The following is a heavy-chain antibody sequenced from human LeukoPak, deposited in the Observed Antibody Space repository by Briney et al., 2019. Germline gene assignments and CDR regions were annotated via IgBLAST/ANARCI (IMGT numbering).Heavy chain of an antibody. Sequence: GGSLRLSCAASGFTFSDYYMAWIRQAPGRGPEWLSYISSSSSRIYYVDSVRGRFTISRDNAKNSLYLQMNSLRAEDTAIYFCVRDHVEPDSLTGYTFEAFGTWGQGTLVTVSS. V-gene: IGHV3-11*04. CDR3: VRDHVEPDSLTGYTFEAFGT. CDR2: ISSSSSRI. CDR1: GFTFSDYY. J-gene: IGHJ3*02. D-gene: IGHD3-9*01.